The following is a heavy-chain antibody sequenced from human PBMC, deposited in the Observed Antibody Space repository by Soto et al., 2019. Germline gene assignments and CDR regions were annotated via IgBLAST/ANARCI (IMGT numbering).Heavy chain of an antibody. CDR1: GFTFSDYY. J-gene: IGHJ3*02. CDR2: ISSSGSTI. CDR3: ARTNIHDAFDI. Sequence: GGSLRLSCAASGFTFSDYYMSWIRQAPGKGLEWVSYISSSGSTIYYADSAKGRFTISRDNAKNSLYLQMNSLRAEDTAVYYCARTNIHDAFDIWGKGTMVTVSS. V-gene: IGHV3-11*01.